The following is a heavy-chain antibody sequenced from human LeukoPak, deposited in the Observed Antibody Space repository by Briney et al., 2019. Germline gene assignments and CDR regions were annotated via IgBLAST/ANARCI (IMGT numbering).Heavy chain of an antibody. D-gene: IGHD3-10*01. CDR1: GASTTSYY. CDR2: IYSDGTT. Sequence: WETLSLTCSVSGASTTSYYWNWIRQAPGKGLEWIGYIYSDGTTSYSPSLRSRVTISIDTSRNQFSLKLSSVTATDTAVYYCARHYGPWGQGTLVTVSS. V-gene: IGHV4-59*08. CDR3: ARHYGP. J-gene: IGHJ4*02.